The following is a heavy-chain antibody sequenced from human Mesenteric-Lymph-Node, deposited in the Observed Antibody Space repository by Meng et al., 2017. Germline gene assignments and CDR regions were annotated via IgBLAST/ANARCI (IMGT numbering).Heavy chain of an antibody. Sequence: VELPESGSGLGQPSKPMSLNCAVSGGAISRSDWWSWVRQPPGKGLEWIGETSHSGSTDYSPSLKSRVTISLDKSKNQLSLKLNSVTAADTAVYYCASSDYYRSDYWGQGTLVTVSS. J-gene: IGHJ4*02. D-gene: IGHD3-22*01. V-gene: IGHV4-4*02. CDR2: TSHSGST. CDR1: GGAISRSDW. CDR3: ASSDYYRSDY.